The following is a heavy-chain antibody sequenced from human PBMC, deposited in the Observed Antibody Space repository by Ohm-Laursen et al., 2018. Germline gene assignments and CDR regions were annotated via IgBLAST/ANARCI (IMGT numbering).Heavy chain of an antibody. V-gene: IGHV4-34*01. CDR3: ARARREGSSWYTTSY. Sequence: TLSLTCAVYGGSFSGYYWSWIRQPPGKGLEWIGEINHSGSTNYNPSLKSRVTISVDTSKNQFSLKLSSVTAADTAVYYCARARREGSSWYTTSYWGQGTLVTVSS. D-gene: IGHD6-13*01. CDR2: INHSGST. J-gene: IGHJ4*02. CDR1: GGSFSGYY.